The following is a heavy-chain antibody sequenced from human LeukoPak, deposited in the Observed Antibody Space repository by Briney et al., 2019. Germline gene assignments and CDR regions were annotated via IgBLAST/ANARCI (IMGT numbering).Heavy chain of an antibody. CDR1: GFTVSSNY. CDR2: MSSDSKSI. CDR3: TRGSYGDYGY. D-gene: IGHD4-17*01. J-gene: IGHJ4*02. Sequence: GGSLRLSCAASGFTVSSNYMSWVRQAPGKGLEWVSSMSSDSKSIYYADSVKGRFTISRDNAKNSLFLQMDSLRAEDTALYYCTRGSYGDYGYWGQGTLVTVSS. V-gene: IGHV3-21*01.